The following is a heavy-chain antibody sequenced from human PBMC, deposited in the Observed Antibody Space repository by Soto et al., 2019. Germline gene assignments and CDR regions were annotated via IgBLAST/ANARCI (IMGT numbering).Heavy chain of an antibody. CDR2: IIPIFGTA. V-gene: IGHV1-69*06. D-gene: IGHD1-20*01. J-gene: IGHJ6*02. CDR3: ARPLSITGTTPYYYGMDV. CDR1: GGTFSSYA. Sequence: ASVKVSCKASGGTFSSYAISWVRQAPGQGLEWMGGIIPIFGTANYAQKFQGRVTITADKSTSTAYMELSSLRSEDTAVYYCARPLSITGTTPYYYGMDVWGQGTTVTVSS.